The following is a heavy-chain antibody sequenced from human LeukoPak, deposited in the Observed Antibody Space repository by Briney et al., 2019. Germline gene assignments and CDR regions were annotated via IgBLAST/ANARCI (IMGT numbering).Heavy chain of an antibody. J-gene: IGHJ1*01. CDR3: AHSINSSSFYFQH. V-gene: IGHV1-2*02. Sequence: ASVKVSCKASGYTFTGYYMHWVRQAPGQGLEGMGWINPNSGGTNYAQKFQGRVTMTRDTSISTAYMELSRLRSDDTAVYYCAHSINSSSFYFQHWGQGTLVTVSS. D-gene: IGHD6-6*01. CDR1: GYTFTGYY. CDR2: INPNSGGT.